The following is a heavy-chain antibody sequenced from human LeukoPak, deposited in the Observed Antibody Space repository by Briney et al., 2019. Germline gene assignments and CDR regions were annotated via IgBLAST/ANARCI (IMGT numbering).Heavy chain of an antibody. Sequence: GGLLRLSCAAPGFTFRSYGMHWVRQAPGKGLHWVAVIWYDGSNKYYADSVKGRFTLSRDNSKNTLFLQMNSLRPEDTAVYFCARDLTQLALFDYWGQGTLVTVSS. J-gene: IGHJ4*02. CDR3: ARDLTQLALFDY. CDR2: IWYDGSNK. CDR1: GFTFRSYG. D-gene: IGHD6-13*01. V-gene: IGHV3-33*01.